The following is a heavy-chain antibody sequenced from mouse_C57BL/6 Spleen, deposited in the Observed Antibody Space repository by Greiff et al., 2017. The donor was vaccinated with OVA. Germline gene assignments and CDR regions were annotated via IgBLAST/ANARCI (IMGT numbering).Heavy chain of an antibody. CDR1: GFTFSDYG. CDR2: ISSGSSTI. V-gene: IGHV5-17*01. J-gene: IGHJ2*01. Sequence: EVMLVESGGGLVKPGGSLKLSCAASGFTFSDYGMHWVRQAPEKGLEWVAYISSGSSTIYYADTVKGRFTISRDNAKNTLFLQMTSLRSEDTAMYYCARGYDDYFDYWGQGTTLTVSS. CDR3: ARGYDDYFDY. D-gene: IGHD2-2*01.